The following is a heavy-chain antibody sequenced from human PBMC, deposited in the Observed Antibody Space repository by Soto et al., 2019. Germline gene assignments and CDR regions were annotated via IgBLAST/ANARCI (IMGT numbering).Heavy chain of an antibody. Sequence: QLQLVQSGAEVKKPGASLKVSCKASGYTFTGYYMHWVRQAPGQGRECMGWINPNSGGTNYAQKFQGWVTMTRDTSQSTAHMELSRLRSDDTAVDYCARGGWNYVHYSYGMDVWGQGTTVTVSS. V-gene: IGHV1-2*04. J-gene: IGHJ6*01. CDR3: ARGGWNYVHYSYGMDV. CDR2: INPNSGGT. D-gene: IGHD1-7*01. CDR1: GYTFTGYY.